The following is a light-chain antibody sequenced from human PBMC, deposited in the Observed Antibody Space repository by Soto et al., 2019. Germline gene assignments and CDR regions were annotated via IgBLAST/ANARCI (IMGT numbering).Light chain of an antibody. CDR3: QQYSTSLYT. CDR2: ATF. J-gene: IGKJ2*01. Sequence: EIVLTQSPDTLSLSPGDRATLSCRASQSVSCSYLAWYQQKPGQAPRLLIYATFSRATGIPDRFSGRGSGTDFTLTISRLEPEDFAVYYCQQYSTSLYTFGQGTKVEIK. V-gene: IGKV3-20*01. CDR1: QSVSCSY.